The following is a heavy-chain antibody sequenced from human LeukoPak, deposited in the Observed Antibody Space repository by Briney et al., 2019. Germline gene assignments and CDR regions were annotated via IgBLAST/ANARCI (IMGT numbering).Heavy chain of an antibody. V-gene: IGHV3-30-3*01. Sequence: GGSLRPSCAASGFTFSSYAMHWVRQAPGKGLEWVAVISYDGSNKYYADSVKGRFTISRDNSKNTLYLQMNSLRAEDTAVYYCASLSLAHTVVGGGLDYWGQGTLVTVSS. CDR2: ISYDGSNK. J-gene: IGHJ4*02. CDR1: GFTFSSYA. CDR3: ASLSLAHTVVGGGLDY. D-gene: IGHD4-23*01.